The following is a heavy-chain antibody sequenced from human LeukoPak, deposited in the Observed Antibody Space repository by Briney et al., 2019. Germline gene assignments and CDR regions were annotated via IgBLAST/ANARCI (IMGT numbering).Heavy chain of an antibody. D-gene: IGHD4-17*01. J-gene: IGHJ4*02. CDR1: GGSVSSGSYY. V-gene: IGHV4-61*01. CDR3: ARGSGVDYGDSYFDY. CDR2: IYYSGST. Sequence: PAETLSLTCTVSGGSVSSGSYYWSWIRQPPGKGLEWIGSIYYSGSTNYNPSLKSRVTISVDTSKNQFSLKLSSVTAADTAVYYCARGSGVDYGDSYFDYWGQGTLVTVSS.